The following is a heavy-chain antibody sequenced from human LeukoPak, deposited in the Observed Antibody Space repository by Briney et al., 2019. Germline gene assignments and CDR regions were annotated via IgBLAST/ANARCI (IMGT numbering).Heavy chain of an antibody. J-gene: IGHJ3*02. CDR1: GXTFSSYD. D-gene: IGHD3-10*01. V-gene: IGHV3-13*04. Sequence: PGGSLRLSCAASGXTFSSYDMNWVRQGTGKSLEWVSAIGTAGDTYYPGSVKGRFTTSRENAKNSLYLQMNSLRVGDTAVYYCARGRGWGTFDIWGQGTMVTVSS. CDR3: ARGRGWGTFDI. CDR2: IGTAGDT.